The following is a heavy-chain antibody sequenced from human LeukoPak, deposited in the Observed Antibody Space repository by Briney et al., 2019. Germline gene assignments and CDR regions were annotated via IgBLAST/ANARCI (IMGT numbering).Heavy chain of an antibody. CDR2: ISYDGSNK. CDR1: GFTFSSYA. D-gene: IGHD4-17*01. CDR3: ARQDYGDYLRY. V-gene: IGHV3-30-3*01. Sequence: GGSLRLSCAASGFTFSSYAMHWVRQAPGKGLEWVAVISYDGSNKYYADSVKGRFTISRDNSKNTLCLQMSSLRAEDTAVYYCARQDYGDYLRYWGQGTLVTVSS. J-gene: IGHJ4*02.